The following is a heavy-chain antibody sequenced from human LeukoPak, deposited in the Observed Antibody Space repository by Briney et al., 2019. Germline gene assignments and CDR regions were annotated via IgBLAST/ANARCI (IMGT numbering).Heavy chain of an antibody. Sequence: GESLKISCKGSGYSFTSYWIGWVRQMPGKGLEWMGIIYPGDSDTRYSPSFQGQVTISADKSISTAYLQLSSLKASDTAMYYCARHEGLYGDPIDYWGQGTLVTVSS. CDR3: ARHEGLYGDPIDY. CDR1: GYSFTSYW. J-gene: IGHJ4*02. D-gene: IGHD4-17*01. CDR2: IYPGDSDT. V-gene: IGHV5-51*01.